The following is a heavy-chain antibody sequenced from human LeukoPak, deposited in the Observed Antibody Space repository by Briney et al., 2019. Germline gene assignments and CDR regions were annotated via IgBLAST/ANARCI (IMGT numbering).Heavy chain of an antibody. V-gene: IGHV5-51*01. CDR1: GYRFTSYW. CDR2: IYPGDSDT. J-gene: IGHJ6*03. D-gene: IGHD6-13*01. CDR3: ARTQASSSWYRYYYYMDV. Sequence: GGALKISCKGSGYRFTSYWIGWVRQMPGKGLEWMGIIYPGDSDTRYSPSFQGQVTISADKSISTAYLQWSSLKASDTAMYYCARTQASSSWYRYYYYMDVWGKGTTVTVSS.